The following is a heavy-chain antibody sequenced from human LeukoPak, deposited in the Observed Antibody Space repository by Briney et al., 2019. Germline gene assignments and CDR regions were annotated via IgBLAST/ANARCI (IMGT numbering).Heavy chain of an antibody. CDR3: ARDREYYDSSDYIDY. Sequence: ASVKVSCKASGYTFTSYYMHWVRQAPGQGLEWMGIINPSGGSTSYAQKFQGRVTMTRDTSTSTVYMELSSLRSEDTAVYYCARDREYYDSSDYIDYWGQGTLVTVSS. CDR1: GYTFTSYY. J-gene: IGHJ4*02. CDR2: INPSGGST. D-gene: IGHD3-22*01. V-gene: IGHV1-46*01.